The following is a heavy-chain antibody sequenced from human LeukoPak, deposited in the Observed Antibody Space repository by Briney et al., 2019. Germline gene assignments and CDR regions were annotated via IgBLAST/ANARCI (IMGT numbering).Heavy chain of an antibody. CDR3: AKDQTYYYGSGSDEDY. V-gene: IGHV3-23*01. CDR2: ISATGDDT. Sequence: GGSLRLSCAVSGLTLGTYAFSWVRQTPGKGLEGVSGISATGDDTYYAESVKGRFSMSRDIFKKTIYLQMNSLRAEDTAVYYCAKDQTYYYGSGSDEDYWGQGTLVTVSS. CDR1: GLTLGTYA. J-gene: IGHJ4*02. D-gene: IGHD3-10*01.